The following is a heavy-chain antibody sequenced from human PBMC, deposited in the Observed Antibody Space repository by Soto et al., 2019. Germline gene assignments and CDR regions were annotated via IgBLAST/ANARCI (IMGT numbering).Heavy chain of an antibody. V-gene: IGHV3-74*01. J-gene: IGHJ6*02. Sequence: EVQLVESGGGLVLPGGSLRLSCAASGFTFSRYWMHWVRQAPGKGLVWVSRISSYGSDTHYAGSVKGRFTISRDNAKNTLYLQMNSLRADDTAVYYCASNYAYAEGYYWYGIDVWGQGTTVTVSS. CDR3: ASNYAYAEGYYWYGIDV. CDR1: GFTFSRYW. CDR2: ISSYGSDT. D-gene: IGHD3-16*01.